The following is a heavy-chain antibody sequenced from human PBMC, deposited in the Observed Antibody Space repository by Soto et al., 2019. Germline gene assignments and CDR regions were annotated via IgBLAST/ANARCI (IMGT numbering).Heavy chain of an antibody. J-gene: IGHJ6*02. D-gene: IGHD6-13*01. V-gene: IGHV3-23*01. Sequence: SGFTFSSYWMSWVRQAPGKGLEWVSAISGSGGSTYYADSVKGRFTISRDNSKNTLYLQMNSLRAEDTAVYYCAREIAAGDYYYGMDVWGQGTTVTVSS. CDR2: ISGSGGST. CDR1: GFTFSSYW. CDR3: AREIAAGDYYYGMDV.